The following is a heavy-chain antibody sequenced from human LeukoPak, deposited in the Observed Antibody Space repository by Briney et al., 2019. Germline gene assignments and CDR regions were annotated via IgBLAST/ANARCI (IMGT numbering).Heavy chain of an antibody. V-gene: IGHV4-39*07. J-gene: IGHJ3*02. Sequence: SETLSLTCIVSGDSFSTSSYYWGWIRQPPGKGLDWIGSIYYSGSTNYNPSLKSRVTISVDTSKNQFSLKLSSVTAADTAVYYCARPSKKITIFGVVTRGAFDIWGQGTMVTVSS. CDR1: GDSFSTSSYY. CDR2: IYYSGST. D-gene: IGHD3-3*01. CDR3: ARPSKKITIFGVVTRGAFDI.